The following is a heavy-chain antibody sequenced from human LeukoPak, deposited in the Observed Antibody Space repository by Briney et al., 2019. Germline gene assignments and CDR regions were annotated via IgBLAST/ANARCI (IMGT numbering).Heavy chain of an antibody. J-gene: IGHJ3*02. CDR2: INTNTGNP. CDR3: AREQGYCSSTSCYIPDAFDI. D-gene: IGHD2-2*02. Sequence: ASVKVSCKASGYTFTSYAMNWVRQAPGQGLEWMGWINTNTGNPTYAHGFTGRFVFSLDTSVSTAYLQISSLKAEDIAVYYCAREQGYCSSTSCYIPDAFDIWGQGTMVTVSS. V-gene: IGHV7-4-1*02. CDR1: GYTFTSYA.